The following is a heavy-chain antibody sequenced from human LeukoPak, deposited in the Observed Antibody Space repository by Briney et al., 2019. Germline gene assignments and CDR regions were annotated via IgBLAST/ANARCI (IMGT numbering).Heavy chain of an antibody. CDR2: IYYSGST. J-gene: IGHJ4*02. CDR1: GGSISSSSYY. D-gene: IGHD4-23*01. V-gene: IGHV4-39*07. Sequence: PSETLSLTCTVSGGSISSSSYYWGWIRQPPGKGLEWIGSIYYSGSTYYNPSLKSRVTISVDTSKNQFSLKLSSVTAADTAVYYCARDLGGNHDCWGQGTLLTVSS. CDR3: ARDLGGNHDC.